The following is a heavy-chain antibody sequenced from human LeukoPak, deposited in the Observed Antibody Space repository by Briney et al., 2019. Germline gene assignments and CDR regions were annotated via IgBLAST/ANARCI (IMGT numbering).Heavy chain of an antibody. CDR2: IYYSGST. Sequence: PSETLSLTCTVSGGSISSYYWSWIRQPPGKGLEWIGYIYYSGSTNYNPSLKSRVTIPVDTSKNQFSLKLSSVTAADTAVYYCARGTYYDFWSGPDAFDIWGQGTMVTVSS. CDR1: GGSISSYY. J-gene: IGHJ3*02. CDR3: ARGTYYDFWSGPDAFDI. D-gene: IGHD3-3*01. V-gene: IGHV4-59*01.